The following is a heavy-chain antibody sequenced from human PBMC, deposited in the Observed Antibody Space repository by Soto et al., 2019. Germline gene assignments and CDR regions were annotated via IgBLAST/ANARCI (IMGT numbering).Heavy chain of an antibody. Sequence: SVKDSCKASGGTFSSSAISWVRQAPGQGLEWMGGIIPIFGTANYAQKFQGRVTITADESTSTAYMELSSLRFEDTEVYYCARDHCSSTSCYSGFDPWGQGTLVTVSS. D-gene: IGHD2-2*02. CDR3: ARDHCSSTSCYSGFDP. V-gene: IGHV1-69*13. CDR1: GGTFSSSA. CDR2: IIPIFGTA. J-gene: IGHJ5*02.